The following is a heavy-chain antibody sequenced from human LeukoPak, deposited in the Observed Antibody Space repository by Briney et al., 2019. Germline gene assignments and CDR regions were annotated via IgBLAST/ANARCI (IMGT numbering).Heavy chain of an antibody. J-gene: IGHJ4*02. CDR1: GFTVSSNY. Sequence: GGSLRLSCAASGFTVSSNYMSWVRQAPGKGLEWVSVIYSGGSTYYADSVKGRFTTSRDNSKNTLYLQMNSLRAEDTAVYYCASIKFGELYYFDYWGQGTLVTVSS. V-gene: IGHV3-66*01. CDR3: ASIKFGELYYFDY. CDR2: IYSGGST. D-gene: IGHD3-10*01.